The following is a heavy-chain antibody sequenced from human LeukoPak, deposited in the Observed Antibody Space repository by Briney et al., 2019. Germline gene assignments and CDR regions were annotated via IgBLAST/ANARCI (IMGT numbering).Heavy chain of an antibody. D-gene: IGHD2-2*01. CDR3: ARDHVKLTSSFHPFDAFDV. J-gene: IGHJ3*01. CDR1: GGTFSSYA. CDR2: INTNTGNP. V-gene: IGHV7-4-1*02. Sequence: ASVKVSCKASGGTFSSYAISWVRQAPGQGLEWMGWINTNTGNPTYAQGFTGRFVFSLDTSVSTAYLQISSLKAEDTAVYYCARDHVKLTSSFHPFDAFDVWGQGTLVTVSS.